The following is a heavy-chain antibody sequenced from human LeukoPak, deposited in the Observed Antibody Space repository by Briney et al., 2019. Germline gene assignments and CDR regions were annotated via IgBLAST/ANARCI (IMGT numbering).Heavy chain of an antibody. V-gene: IGHV3-74*01. D-gene: IGHD3-10*01. CDR2: IKGDGSSI. Sequence: GGSLRFSCVASGFTFSSYWMHWVRQAPGKGLVWVSRIKGDGSSISYADSVKGRFTISRDNAKNTLYLQMNSLRAEDTAVYYCARSYYYGSGSFAIDYWGQGTLVTVSS. CDR1: GFTFSSYW. CDR3: ARSYYYGSGSFAIDY. J-gene: IGHJ4*01.